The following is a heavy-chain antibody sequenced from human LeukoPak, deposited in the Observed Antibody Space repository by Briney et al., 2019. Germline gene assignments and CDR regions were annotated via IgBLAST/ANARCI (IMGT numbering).Heavy chain of an antibody. J-gene: IGHJ4*02. CDR1: GFTFSRYT. D-gene: IGHD3-10*01. CDR3: AKHRGLVRGDEVGFDY. Sequence: GGSLRLSCAASGFTFSRYTMSCVRQAPGNGLEWVSAMGGRVGGTYYTDSVKGRFTMSRDISKSTLYLQINSLRAEDTAIYYCAKHRGLVRGDEVGFDYWGRGTLVTVSS. CDR2: MGGRVGGT. V-gene: IGHV3-23*01.